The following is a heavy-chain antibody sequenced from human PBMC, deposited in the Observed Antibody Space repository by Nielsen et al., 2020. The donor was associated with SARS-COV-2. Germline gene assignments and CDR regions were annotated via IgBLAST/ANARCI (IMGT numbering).Heavy chain of an antibody. CDR3: AKDLSAVAGPLDY. CDR2: IGGNGRNI. Sequence: GESLKISCAASGFPFSSYEMNWVRQAPGKALEWLSYIGGNGRNIFYADSVKGRFTISRDNSKNTLYLQMNSLGAENTAVYYCAKDLSAVAGPLDYWGQGTLVTVSS. V-gene: IGHV3-48*03. D-gene: IGHD6-19*01. J-gene: IGHJ4*02. CDR1: GFPFSSYE.